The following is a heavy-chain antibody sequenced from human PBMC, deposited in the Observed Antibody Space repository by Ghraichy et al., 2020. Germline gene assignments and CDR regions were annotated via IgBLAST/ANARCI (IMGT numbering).Heavy chain of an antibody. V-gene: IGHV3-30*04. CDR3: ARDNTIFGFAMGASDL. CDR2: ISSDGKTQ. CDR1: EFNFAKFT. D-gene: IGHD3-3*01. J-gene: IGHJ3*01. Sequence: GESLNISCTASEFNFAKFTMHWVRQARGKGLEWVVVISSDGKTQYYADAVKGRFSVSRDNSQNSLYLQMNRLSAEDTALYFCARDNTIFGFAMGASDLWGQGTMVTVSS.